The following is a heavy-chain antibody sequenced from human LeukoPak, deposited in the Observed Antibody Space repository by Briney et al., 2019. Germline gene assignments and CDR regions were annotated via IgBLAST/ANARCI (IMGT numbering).Heavy chain of an antibody. Sequence: GESLKISCKGSGYSFTSYWIGLVRQMPGKGLEWVGIIYPGDSDTRYSPSFQGQVTISADKSISTAYLQWSSLKASDTAMYYCARRGLGRYSWSDDGPSAFDIWGQGTMVTVSS. V-gene: IGHV5-51*01. CDR3: ARRGLGRYSWSDDGPSAFDI. CDR1: GYSFTSYW. CDR2: IYPGDSDT. J-gene: IGHJ3*02. D-gene: IGHD1-1*01.